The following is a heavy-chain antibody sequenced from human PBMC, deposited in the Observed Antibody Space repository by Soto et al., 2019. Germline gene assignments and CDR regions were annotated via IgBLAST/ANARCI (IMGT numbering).Heavy chain of an antibody. J-gene: IGHJ4*02. CDR3: VKSRGGNNFDFFD. Sequence: GGSLRLSCSASGFPFSSYAMHWVRQAPGKGLEYVSGVRGNGDPPFYADSVKGRFTISRDNSKNTLYLQMSGLSADDTAVYYCVKSRGGNNFDFFDWGQGALVTVPQ. CDR2: VRGNGDPP. V-gene: IGHV3-64D*06. D-gene: IGHD5-12*01. CDR1: GFPFSSYA.